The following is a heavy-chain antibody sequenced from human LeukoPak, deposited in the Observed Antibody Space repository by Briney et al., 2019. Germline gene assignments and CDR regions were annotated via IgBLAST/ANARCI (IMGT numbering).Heavy chain of an antibody. J-gene: IGHJ4*02. V-gene: IGHV3-30*18. CDR1: GFTFSSYG. Sequence: PGGSLRLSCAASGFTFSSYGMHWVRQAPGKGQEWVAVISYDGSNKYYADSVKGRFTISRDNSKNTLYLQMNSLRAEDTAVYYCAKDQAAALDYWGQGTLVTVSS. CDR3: AKDQAAALDY. CDR2: ISYDGSNK. D-gene: IGHD6-25*01.